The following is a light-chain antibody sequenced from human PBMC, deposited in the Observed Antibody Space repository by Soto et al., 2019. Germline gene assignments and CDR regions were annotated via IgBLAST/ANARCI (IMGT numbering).Light chain of an antibody. CDR1: QILLHSNGYTY. V-gene: IGKV2-28*01. CDR2: LGS. Sequence: DILMTQSPLSLTLTPGPPAPLPCTPTQILLHSNGYTYLDWYLQRPGQSPQLLIYLGSYRASGVPDRFSGSGSGTDFTLKISRVEAGDVGVYYCMQTLLTWTFGQGTKVDIK. J-gene: IGKJ1*01. CDR3: MQTLLTWT.